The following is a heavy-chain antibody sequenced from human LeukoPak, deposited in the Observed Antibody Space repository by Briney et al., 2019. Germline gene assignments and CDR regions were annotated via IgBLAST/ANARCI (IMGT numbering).Heavy chain of an antibody. Sequence: SETLSLTCAVSGGSISTISDYWDWIRQPPGKGLEWIGSVYYSGSTYYNPSLKSRIIISVDTSKNQFSLKLNSVTAADTAVYYCAREGYSSSWYYFDYWGQGTLVTVSS. CDR3: AREGYSSSWYYFDY. V-gene: IGHV4-39*02. J-gene: IGHJ4*02. D-gene: IGHD6-13*01. CDR2: VYYSGST. CDR1: GGSISTISDY.